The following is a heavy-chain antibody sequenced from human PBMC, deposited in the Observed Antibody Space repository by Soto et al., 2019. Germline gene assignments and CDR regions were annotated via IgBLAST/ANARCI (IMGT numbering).Heavy chain of an antibody. CDR2: ISGSGGST. J-gene: IGHJ6*02. CDR1: GFTFSSYA. V-gene: IGHV3-23*01. CDR3: ANGTGTTWVRYYYGMDV. Sequence: EVQLLESGGGLVQPGGSLRLSCAASGFTFSSYAMSWVRQAPGKGLEWVSAISGSGGSTYYADSVKGRFTISRDNSKNPLYLQMNSLRAEDTAVYYCANGTGTTWVRYYYGMDVWGQGTTVTVSS. D-gene: IGHD1-7*01.